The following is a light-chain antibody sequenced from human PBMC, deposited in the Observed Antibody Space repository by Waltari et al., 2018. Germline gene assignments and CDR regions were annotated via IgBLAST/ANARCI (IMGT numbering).Light chain of an antibody. CDR1: QDIRKN. V-gene: IGKV1-33*01. CDR3: QQYATLPLT. CDR2: YVS. Sequence: DIQMTQSPSSLSASVGDRVTITCQASQDIRKNLDWFQQKPAKASQVLIFYVSNSQAAVPSRFSGSGSGTDFAFTISSLQPEDIGTYFCQQYATLPLTFGGGTKVEIK. J-gene: IGKJ4*02.